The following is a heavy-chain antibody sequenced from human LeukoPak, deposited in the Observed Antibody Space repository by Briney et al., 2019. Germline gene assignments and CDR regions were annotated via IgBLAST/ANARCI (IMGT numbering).Heavy chain of an antibody. CDR2: ISSSGDST. CDR3: AKAKYCSAGTCYFDY. Sequence: GGSLTLSCAASGFTFSSYAMSWVRQAPGKGLEWVSTISSSGDSTYYADSVKGRFTISRDNSKNTLYLQMSSLRAEDTAVYYCAKAKYCSAGTCYFDYWGQGTLIIVSS. V-gene: IGHV3-23*01. D-gene: IGHD2-15*01. J-gene: IGHJ4*02. CDR1: GFTFSSYA.